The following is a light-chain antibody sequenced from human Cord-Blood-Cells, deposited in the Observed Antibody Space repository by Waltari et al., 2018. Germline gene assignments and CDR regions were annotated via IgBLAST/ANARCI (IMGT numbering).Light chain of an antibody. Sequence: QSSLTQPASVSASPGQSITISCTGTISDDVGYKLVSWYQQHPGKAPKLMIYEGSKRPSGVSNRFSGSKSGNTASLTISGLQAEDEADYYCCSYAGSSTWVFGGGTKLTVL. CDR1: ISDDVGYKL. CDR3: CSYAGSSTWV. CDR2: EGS. J-gene: IGLJ3*02. V-gene: IGLV2-23*01.